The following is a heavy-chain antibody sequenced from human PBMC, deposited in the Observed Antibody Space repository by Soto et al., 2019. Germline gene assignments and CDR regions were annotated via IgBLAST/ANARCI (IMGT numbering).Heavy chain of an antibody. D-gene: IGHD5-18*01. Sequence: PGESLKISCKGSGYSFSSYWIGWVRQMSGKGLEWMGIIHPGDSDTRYSPSFQGQVTISVDRSITTAYLQWSSLKASDTAMYFCARSPTATLTSHFDYWGHGTLVTVSS. CDR2: IHPGDSDT. CDR3: ARSPTATLTSHFDY. CDR1: GYSFSSYW. V-gene: IGHV5-51*01. J-gene: IGHJ4*01.